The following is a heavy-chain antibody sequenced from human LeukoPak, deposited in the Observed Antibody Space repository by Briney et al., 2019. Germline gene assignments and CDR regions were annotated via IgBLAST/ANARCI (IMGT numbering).Heavy chain of an antibody. D-gene: IGHD1-26*01. CDR3: ARELYSGSYYGVDY. CDR1: GFTFSSYW. CDR2: INSDGSST. V-gene: IGHV3-74*01. Sequence: PGGSLRLSCAASGFTFSSYWMHWVRQAPGKGLVWVSRINSDGSSTSYADSVKGRFTVSRDNAKNTLYLQMNSLRAEDTAVYYCARELYSGSYYGVDYWGQGTLVTVSS. J-gene: IGHJ4*02.